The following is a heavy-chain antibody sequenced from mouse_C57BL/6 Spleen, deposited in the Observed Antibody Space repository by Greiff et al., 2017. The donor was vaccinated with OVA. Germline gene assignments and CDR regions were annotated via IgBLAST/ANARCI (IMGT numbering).Heavy chain of an antibody. CDR1: GYTFTSYW. Sequence: QVQLQQPGAELARPGSSVKLSCKASGYTFTSYWMDWVKQRPGQGLEWIGNIYPSDSETHYNQKFKDKATLTVDKSSSTAYMQLSSLTSEDSAVYYCARKGAYDGYLGYFDYWGQGTTLTVSS. CDR3: ARKGAYDGYLGYFDY. CDR2: IYPSDSET. J-gene: IGHJ2*01. D-gene: IGHD2-3*01. V-gene: IGHV1-61*01.